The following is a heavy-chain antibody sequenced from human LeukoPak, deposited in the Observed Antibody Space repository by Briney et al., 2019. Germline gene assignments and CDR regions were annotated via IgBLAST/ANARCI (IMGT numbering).Heavy chain of an antibody. J-gene: IGHJ4*02. CDR1: GFIFSTYE. V-gene: IGHV3-48*03. CDR3: AKWSELPYFDY. CDR2: ISRSGTAL. Sequence: GGSLRLSCATSGFIFSTYEMNWVRQAPGKGLEWVAHISRSGTALYYADSVKGRFTISRDNARNSLDLQMNSLRAEDTAVYYCAKWSELPYFDYWGQGAPVTVSS. D-gene: IGHD2-15*01.